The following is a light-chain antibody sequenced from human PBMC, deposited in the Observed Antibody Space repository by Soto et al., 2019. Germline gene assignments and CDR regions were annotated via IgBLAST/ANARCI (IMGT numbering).Light chain of an antibody. Sequence: DIQMTQSPSSLSASVGDRVTITCRASQVISKYIGWFQQKPGKAPKSLIYATSRLQSGVPTRFSGSGSGTDFTLTISSLQPEDFATYYCQQYDRYPRTFGQGTKLE. CDR1: QVISKY. J-gene: IGKJ2*01. CDR3: QQYDRYPRT. V-gene: IGKV1-16*01. CDR2: ATS.